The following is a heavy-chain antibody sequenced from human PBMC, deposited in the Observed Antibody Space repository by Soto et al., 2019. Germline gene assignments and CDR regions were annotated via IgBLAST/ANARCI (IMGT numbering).Heavy chain of an antibody. J-gene: IGHJ4*02. D-gene: IGHD1-26*01. V-gene: IGHV3-33*01. CDR2: TRHDGSNT. CDR3: ARDGVGATTYFGYFDY. CDR1: GFTFSGSG. Sequence: QVQLVESGGGVVQPGRPLRLSCAASGFTFSGSGLHWVRQAPGKGLEWVAVTRHDGSNTYYADSVRGRFTISRDNSKKTLYLQMNSLRAEDTAVYYCARDGVGATTYFGYFDYWGQGTLVTVSS.